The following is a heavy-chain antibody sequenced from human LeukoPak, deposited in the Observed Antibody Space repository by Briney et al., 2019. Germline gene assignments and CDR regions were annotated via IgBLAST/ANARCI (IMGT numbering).Heavy chain of an antibody. CDR2: IVSSGGNT. V-gene: IGHV3-23*01. D-gene: IGHD3-16*02. Sequence: GGSLRLSCAGSGFTLSNYAMSWVRQAPGKGLEWVSSIVSSGGNTFYADSVKGRFTISRDNSKNTLYLQMNSLRAEDTAVYFCARDYRLSGFDYWGQGTLVTVSS. CDR1: GFTLSNYA. CDR3: ARDYRLSGFDY. J-gene: IGHJ4*02.